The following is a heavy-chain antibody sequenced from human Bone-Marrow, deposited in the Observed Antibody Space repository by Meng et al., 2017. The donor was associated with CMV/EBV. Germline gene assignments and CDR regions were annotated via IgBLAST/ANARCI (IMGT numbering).Heavy chain of an antibody. CDR3: ARGRVVVGVGMDV. Sequence: SETLSLTCAVYGGSFSGYYWSWIRQPPGKGLEWIGEINHSGSTNYNPSLKSRVTIPVDTSKNQFSLKLSSVTAADTAVYYCARGRVVVGVGMDVWGEGTTVTVAS. CDR2: INHSGST. J-gene: IGHJ6*04. V-gene: IGHV4-34*01. CDR1: GGSFSGYY. D-gene: IGHD1-26*01.